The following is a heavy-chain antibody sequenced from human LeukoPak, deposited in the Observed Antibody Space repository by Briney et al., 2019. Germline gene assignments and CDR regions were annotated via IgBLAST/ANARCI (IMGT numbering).Heavy chain of an antibody. Sequence: GGSLRLSCAASGFTFSSYAMSWVRQAPGKGLEWVSAISGSGGSTYYADSVKGRFTISRDNSKNTLYLQMNSLRAEGTAVYYCASRGYSGIIDYWGQGTLVTVSS. CDR1: GFTFSSYA. CDR3: ASRGYSGIIDY. V-gene: IGHV3-23*01. J-gene: IGHJ4*02. D-gene: IGHD5-12*01. CDR2: ISGSGGST.